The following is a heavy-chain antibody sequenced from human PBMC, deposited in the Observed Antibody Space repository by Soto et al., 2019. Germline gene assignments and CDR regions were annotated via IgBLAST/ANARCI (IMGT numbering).Heavy chain of an antibody. CDR1: GYTFNTYG. CDR2: ISAYDGRT. CDR3: ARDPHEFWTSYWFDP. J-gene: IGHJ5*02. D-gene: IGHD3-3*01. V-gene: IGHV1-18*01. Sequence: ASVKVSCKTSGYTFNTYGINWVRQAPGQGLELMGWISAYDGRTTYAEKFQGRVTLTTDTSTSTAYMELRSLRSDDTAIYYCARDPHEFWTSYWFDPWGQGAPVTVSS.